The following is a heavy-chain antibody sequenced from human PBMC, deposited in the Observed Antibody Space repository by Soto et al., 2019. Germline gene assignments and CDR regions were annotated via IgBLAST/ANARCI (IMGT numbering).Heavy chain of an antibody. J-gene: IGHJ4*02. CDR2: ISGSGGST. CDR1: GFTFSSYA. CDR3: AKDGIGDYIWASYRCTPTFTGYYFDY. Sequence: GGSLRLSCAASGFTFSSYAMSWVRQAPGKGLEWVSAISGSGGSTYYEDSVKGRFTISRDNSKNTLYLQMNSLRAEDTEVYYCAKDGIGDYIWASYRCTPTFTGYYFDYWGQGTLVTVSS. V-gene: IGHV3-23*01. D-gene: IGHD3-16*02.